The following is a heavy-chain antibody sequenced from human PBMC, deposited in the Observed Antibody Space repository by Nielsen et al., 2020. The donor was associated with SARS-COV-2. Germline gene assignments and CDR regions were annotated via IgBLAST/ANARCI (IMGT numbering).Heavy chain of an antibody. CDR2: IYWDDDK. CDR3: AHKGYISGWNDVWYFDL. D-gene: IGHD6-19*01. J-gene: IGHJ2*01. V-gene: IGHV2-5*02. CDR1: GFSLSTSGVG. Sequence: SGPTLVKPTQTLTLTCTFSGFSLSTSGVGVGWIRQPPGKALEWLALIYWDDDKRYSPSLKSRLTITKDTSKNQVVLTMTNMDPVDTATYYCAHKGYISGWNDVWYFDLWGRGTLVTVSS.